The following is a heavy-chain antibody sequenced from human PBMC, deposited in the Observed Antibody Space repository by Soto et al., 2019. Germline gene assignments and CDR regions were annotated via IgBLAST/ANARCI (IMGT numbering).Heavy chain of an antibody. V-gene: IGHV1-2*04. CDR1: GYTFTGYY. CDR2: INPNSGGT. Sequence: QVRLVQSGAEVKKPGASVKVSCKASGYTFTGYYMHWVRQAPGQGLEWMGWINPNSGGTNYAQKFQGWVTMTRDTSISTAYMELSRLRSDDTAVYYCARPSYSSGWFDAFDIWGQGTMVTVSS. D-gene: IGHD6-19*01. J-gene: IGHJ3*02. CDR3: ARPSYSSGWFDAFDI.